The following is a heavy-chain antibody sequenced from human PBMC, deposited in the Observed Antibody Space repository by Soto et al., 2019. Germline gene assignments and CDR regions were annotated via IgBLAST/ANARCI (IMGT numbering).Heavy chain of an antibody. V-gene: IGHV3-7*01. CDR3: ASDQVRTTAFDY. CDR2: IKQDGSEK. J-gene: IGHJ4*02. Sequence: EVQLVESGGGLVQPGGSLRLSCAASGFTFNTFWMTWVRQALGKGLEWVADIKQDGSEKYYVDSVKGRFTISRDNAKNSLYLQMNSLRAEDTAVYYCASDQVRTTAFDYWGQGTLVTVSS. CDR1: GFTFNTFW. D-gene: IGHD4-17*01.